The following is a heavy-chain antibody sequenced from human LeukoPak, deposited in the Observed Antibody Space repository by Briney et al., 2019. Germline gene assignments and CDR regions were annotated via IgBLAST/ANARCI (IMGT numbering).Heavy chain of an antibody. Sequence: PSETLSLTCTVSGASISSYYWSWIRRPPGKGLEWIGYIDYSGSTNYTPSLKSRVTISVDTSKNQFSLKLSSVTAADTALYYCAREAWVSGDSKYHYYGIDVWGQGTTVTVSS. CDR1: GASISSYY. V-gene: IGHV4-59*01. J-gene: IGHJ6*02. D-gene: IGHD4-17*01. CDR3: AREAWVSGDSKYHYYGIDV. CDR2: IDYSGST.